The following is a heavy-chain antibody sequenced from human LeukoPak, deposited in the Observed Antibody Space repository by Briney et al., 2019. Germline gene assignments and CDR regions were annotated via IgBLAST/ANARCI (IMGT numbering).Heavy chain of an antibody. V-gene: IGHV4-31*03. J-gene: IGHJ6*02. D-gene: IGHD2-21*01. CDR1: GGSISSGGYY. Sequence: SETLSLTCTVSGGSISSGGYYWSWIRQHPGKGLEWIGYIYYSGSTYYNPSLKSRVTISVGTSKNQFSLKLSSVTAADTAVYYCARDIPPLWGRPYGMDVWGQGTTVTVSS. CDR2: IYYSGST. CDR3: ARDIPPLWGRPYGMDV.